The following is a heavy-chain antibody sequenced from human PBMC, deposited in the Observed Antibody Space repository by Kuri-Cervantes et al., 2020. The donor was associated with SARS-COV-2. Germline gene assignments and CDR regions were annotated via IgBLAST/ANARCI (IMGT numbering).Heavy chain of an antibody. Sequence: ASVKVSRKASGYTFTSYAMHWVRQAPGQRLEWTGWNNAGNGNTKYSQQFQGRVTMTRDTSTNTVYMELSSLGSEDTAVYYCARGDGSGSYFDYWGQGTLVTVSS. CDR3: ARGDGSGSYFDY. V-gene: IGHV1-3*01. CDR1: GYTFTSYA. D-gene: IGHD3-10*01. CDR2: NNAGNGNT. J-gene: IGHJ4*02.